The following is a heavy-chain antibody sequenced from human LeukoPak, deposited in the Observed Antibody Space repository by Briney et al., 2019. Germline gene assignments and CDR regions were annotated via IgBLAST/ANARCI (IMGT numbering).Heavy chain of an antibody. CDR1: GYTFTGYY. D-gene: IGHD1-14*01. V-gene: IGHV1-2*02. J-gene: IGHJ3*02. Sequence: ASVKVSCKASGYTFTGYYMHWVRQAPGQGLEWMGWINPNSGSTNYAQKFQGRVTMTRDTSISTAYMELSRLRSDDTAVYYCARAGLNPHTGGKFAFDIWGQGTMVTVSS. CDR3: ARAGLNPHTGGKFAFDI. CDR2: INPNSGST.